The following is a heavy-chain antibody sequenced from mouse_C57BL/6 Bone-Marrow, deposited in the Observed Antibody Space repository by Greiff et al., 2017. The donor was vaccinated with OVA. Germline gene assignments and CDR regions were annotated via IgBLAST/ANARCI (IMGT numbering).Heavy chain of an antibody. CDR3: ARPHYYGSSVWFAY. V-gene: IGHV5-2*01. Sequence: EVKLVESGGGLVQPGESLKLSCESNEYEFPSHDMSWVRKTPEKRLELVAAINSDGGSTYYPDTMERRFIISRDNTKKTLYLQMSRLRSEDTALYYCARPHYYGSSVWFAYWGQGTLVTVSA. D-gene: IGHD1-1*01. J-gene: IGHJ3*01. CDR1: EYEFPSHD. CDR2: INSDGGST.